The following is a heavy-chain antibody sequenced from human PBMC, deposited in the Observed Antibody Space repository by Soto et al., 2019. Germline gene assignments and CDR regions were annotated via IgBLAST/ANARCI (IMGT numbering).Heavy chain of an antibody. J-gene: IGHJ4*02. Sequence: SETLSLTCTVSGGSISSSSYYWGWIRQPPGKGLEWIGSIYYSGSTYYNPSLKSRVTISVDTSKNQFSLKLSSVTAADTAVYYCARLTVLRYFDWLLPNFDYWGQGTLVTVSS. D-gene: IGHD3-9*01. CDR2: IYYSGST. CDR3: ARLTVLRYFDWLLPNFDY. CDR1: GGSISSSSYY. V-gene: IGHV4-39*01.